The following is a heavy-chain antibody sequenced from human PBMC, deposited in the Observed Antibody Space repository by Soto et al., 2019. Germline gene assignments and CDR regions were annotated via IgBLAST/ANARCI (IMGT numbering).Heavy chain of an antibody. CDR2: ISGYYGYI. Sequence: QGQVVPSGGEVKRPGAAVTVSCKVSGFDFKKYGIMWVRQAPGQVLEWMGWISGYYGYINYAQKLQGRVTMTADTSTTTVYMELRRLRSDDTAVYYGARDLGIKPGGCGRATMGYWGQGTLVTVSS. CDR3: ARDLGIKPGGCGRATMGY. D-gene: IGHD6-19*01. CDR1: GFDFKKYG. V-gene: IGHV1-18*01. J-gene: IGHJ4*02.